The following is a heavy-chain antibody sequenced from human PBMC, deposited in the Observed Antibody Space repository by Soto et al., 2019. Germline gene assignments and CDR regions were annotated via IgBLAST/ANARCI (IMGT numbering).Heavy chain of an antibody. Sequence: GGSLRLSCAASGFTFSSYAMSWARQAPGKGQEWVSAISGNGGSTYYADSVKGRFTISRDNSKNTLYLQMNSLRAEDTAVYYCAKDLKYCSGGSCRPPGVFDIWGQGTMVTGSS. J-gene: IGHJ3*02. V-gene: IGHV3-23*01. CDR1: GFTFSSYA. CDR3: AKDLKYCSGGSCRPPGVFDI. D-gene: IGHD2-15*01. CDR2: ISGNGGST.